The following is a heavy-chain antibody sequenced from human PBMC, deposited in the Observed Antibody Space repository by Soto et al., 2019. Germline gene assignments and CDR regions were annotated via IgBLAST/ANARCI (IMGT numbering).Heavy chain of an antibody. CDR3: ATGHYDFWSGYYTPYFYY. J-gene: IGHJ4*02. CDR1: GGSFSGYY. CDR2: INHSGST. D-gene: IGHD3-3*01. V-gene: IGHV4-34*01. Sequence: SETLSLTCAVYGGSFSGYYWSWIRQPPGKGLEWIGEINHSGSTNYNPSLKSRVTISVDTSKNQFSLKLSSVTAADTAVYYCATGHYDFWSGYYTPYFYYWGQGALVTVSS.